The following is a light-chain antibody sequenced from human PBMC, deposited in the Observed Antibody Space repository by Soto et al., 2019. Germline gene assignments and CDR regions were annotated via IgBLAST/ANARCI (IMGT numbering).Light chain of an antibody. CDR1: QSISNW. CDR2: KAS. J-gene: IGKJ1*01. V-gene: IGKV1-5*03. CDR3: QQYNSYRA. Sequence: LQMAQTPSPLSASVGDRVTLTCRASQSISNWLAWHQQKPGKAPKLLIYKASSLESGVPSRFSGSGSGTEFTLTISSLQPDDFATYYCQQYNSYRAFGQGTKVDIK.